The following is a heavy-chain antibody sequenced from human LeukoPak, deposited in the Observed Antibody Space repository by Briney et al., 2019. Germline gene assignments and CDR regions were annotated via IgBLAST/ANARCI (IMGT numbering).Heavy chain of an antibody. J-gene: IGHJ4*02. D-gene: IGHD6-13*01. CDR3: ARDPYSSSCLDY. CDR2: ISYDGSNK. V-gene: IGHV3-30-3*01. Sequence: PGGSLRLSCAASGFTFSSYAMHWVRQAPGKGLEWVAVISYDGSNKYYADSVKGRFTISRDNSKNTLYLQMNSLRAEDTAVYYCARDPYSSSCLDYWGQGTLVTVSS. CDR1: GFTFSSYA.